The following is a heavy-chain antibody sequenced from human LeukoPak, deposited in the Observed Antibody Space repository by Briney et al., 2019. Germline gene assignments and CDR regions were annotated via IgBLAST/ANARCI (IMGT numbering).Heavy chain of an antibody. V-gene: IGHV3-53*01. CDR1: GFTVSSNY. CDR3: ARGYSSRWFNFDY. CDR2: IYSGGST. Sequence: PGGPLRLSCAASGFTVSSNYMSWVRQAPGKGLEWVSVIYSGGSTNYADSVKGRFTISRDNSKNTLYLQMNSLRAEDTAVYYCARGYSSRWFNFDYWGQGTLVTVSS. J-gene: IGHJ4*02. D-gene: IGHD6-13*01.